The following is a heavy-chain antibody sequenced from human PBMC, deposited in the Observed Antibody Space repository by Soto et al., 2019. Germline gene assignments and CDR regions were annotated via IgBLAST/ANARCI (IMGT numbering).Heavy chain of an antibody. V-gene: IGHV4-59*01. D-gene: IGHD6-13*01. CDR2: IYYSGST. Sequence: SETLSLTCTVSGGSISSYYWSWIRQPPGKGLEWIGYIYYSGSTNYNPSLKSRVTISVDTSKNQFSLKLSSVTAADTAVYYCARVQYSSSWYVYFDYWGQGTLVTVSS. J-gene: IGHJ4*02. CDR3: ARVQYSSSWYVYFDY. CDR1: GGSISSYY.